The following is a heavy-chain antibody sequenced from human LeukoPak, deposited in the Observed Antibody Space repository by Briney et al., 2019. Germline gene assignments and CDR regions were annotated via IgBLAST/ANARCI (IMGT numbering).Heavy chain of an antibody. J-gene: IGHJ3*02. V-gene: IGHV3-13*01. Sequence: GGSLRLSCAASGFTFRDYDMHWVRQVPGRGLEWVSAIGIRDDTHYPDSVKGRFTISREDAKNSLYLQMNTLRDGDTAMYYCIRGGIRVSGIDAFDIWGQGTMVTVSS. CDR1: GFTFRDYD. CDR3: IRGGIRVSGIDAFDI. D-gene: IGHD5/OR15-5a*01. CDR2: IGIRDDT.